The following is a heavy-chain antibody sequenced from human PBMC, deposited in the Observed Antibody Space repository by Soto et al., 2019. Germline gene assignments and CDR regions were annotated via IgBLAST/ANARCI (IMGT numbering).Heavy chain of an antibody. V-gene: IGHV6-1*01. J-gene: IGHJ6*02. CDR3: AREAKPPIVATKQYYYGMDV. D-gene: IGHD5-12*01. Sequence: PSQTLSLTCAISGDSVSSNSAAWNWIRQSPSRGLEWLGRTYYRSKWYNDYAVSVKSRITINPDTSKNQFSLQLNSVTPEDTAVYYCAREAKPPIVATKQYYYGMDVWGQGTTVTVSS. CDR1: GDSVSSNSAA. CDR2: TYYRSKWYN.